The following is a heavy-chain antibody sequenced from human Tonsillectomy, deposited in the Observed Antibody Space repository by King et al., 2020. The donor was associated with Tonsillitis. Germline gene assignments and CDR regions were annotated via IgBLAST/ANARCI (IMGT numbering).Heavy chain of an antibody. CDR1: GGSISSSGYY. V-gene: IGHV4-39*01. CDR3: ARPPPGRVAVAGYFDY. J-gene: IGHJ4*02. CDR2: IYYSGST. D-gene: IGHD6-19*01. Sequence: LQLQESGPGLVKPSETLSLTCTVSGGSISSSGYYWGWIRQPPGKGLEWIGSIYYSGSTYYNPSLKSRVTISVDTSKNQFSLKLSSVTAADTAVYYCARPPPGRVAVAGYFDYWGQGTLVTVSS.